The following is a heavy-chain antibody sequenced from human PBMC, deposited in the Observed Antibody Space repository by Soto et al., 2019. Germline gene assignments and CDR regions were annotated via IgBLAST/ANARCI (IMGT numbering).Heavy chain of an antibody. CDR2: INPSGGST. V-gene: IGHV1-46*01. J-gene: IGHJ4*02. D-gene: IGHD5-18*01. Sequence: ASVKVSCKASGYTFTSYYMHWVRQAPGQGLEWMGIINPSGGSTSYAQKFQGRVTMTRDTSTSTVYMELSSLRSEDTAVYYCARDSGYRYGEADREFDFWGQGTLVTVSS. CDR1: GYTFTSYY. CDR3: ARDSGYRYGEADREFDF.